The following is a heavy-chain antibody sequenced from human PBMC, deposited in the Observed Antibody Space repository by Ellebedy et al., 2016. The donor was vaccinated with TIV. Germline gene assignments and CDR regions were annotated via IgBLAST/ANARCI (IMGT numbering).Heavy chain of an antibody. J-gene: IGHJ4*02. CDR2: IYPGDSDT. D-gene: IGHD3-3*01. Sequence: ASVKVSCKGSGYSFTSYWIGWVRQMPGKGLEWMGIIYPGDSDTRYSPSFQGQVTISADKSISTAYLQWSSLKASDTAMYYCARTRRYYDFWSGYYPFDYWGQGTLVTVSS. V-gene: IGHV5-51*01. CDR3: ARTRRYYDFWSGYYPFDY. CDR1: GYSFTSYW.